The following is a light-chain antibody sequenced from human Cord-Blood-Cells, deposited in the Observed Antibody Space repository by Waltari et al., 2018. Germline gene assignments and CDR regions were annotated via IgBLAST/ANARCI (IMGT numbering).Light chain of an antibody. CDR1: QSVLYSSNNKNY. Sequence: DIVMTQSPDSLAVSLGERATINCKSSQSVLYSSNNKNYLAWYQQKPGQPPKLLIYWASTRESGVPDRFIGSGSGTEFTLTISSLQAEDVAVYYCQQYYRTPHTFGQWTKLEIK. J-gene: IGKJ2*01. CDR3: QQYYRTPHT. V-gene: IGKV4-1*01. CDR2: WAS.